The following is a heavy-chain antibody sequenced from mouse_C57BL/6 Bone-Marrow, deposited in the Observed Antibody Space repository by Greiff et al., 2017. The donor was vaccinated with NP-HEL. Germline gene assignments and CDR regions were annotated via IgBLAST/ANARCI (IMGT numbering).Heavy chain of an antibody. CDR2: IDPSDSYT. V-gene: IGHV1-59*01. D-gene: IGHD2-3*01. Sequence: VKLQQPGAELVRPGTSVKLSCKASGYTFTSYWMHWVKQRPGQGLEWIGVIDPSDSYTNYNQKFKGKATLTVDTSSSTAYMQLSSLTSEDSAVYYCARFDGYYLYAMDYWGQGTSVTVSS. J-gene: IGHJ4*01. CDR3: ARFDGYYLYAMDY. CDR1: GYTFTSYW.